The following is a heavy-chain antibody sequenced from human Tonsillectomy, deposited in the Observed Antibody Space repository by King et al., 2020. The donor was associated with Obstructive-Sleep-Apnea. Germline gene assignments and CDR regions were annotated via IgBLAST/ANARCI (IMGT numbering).Heavy chain of an antibody. V-gene: IGHV1-18*04. Sequence: QLVQSGAEVKKPGASVKVSCKASGYTFTSYGISWVRQALGQGLEWMGWISVYNGNTKYAQKVEDRVTMTTQTSTRTAYMELRSLRSDDTAFYYCARETTYGVPMEGGFESWGQGTMVTVSS. CDR3: ARETTYGVPMEGGFES. D-gene: IGHD3-3*01. J-gene: IGHJ3*02. CDR1: GYTFTSYG. CDR2: ISVYNGNT.